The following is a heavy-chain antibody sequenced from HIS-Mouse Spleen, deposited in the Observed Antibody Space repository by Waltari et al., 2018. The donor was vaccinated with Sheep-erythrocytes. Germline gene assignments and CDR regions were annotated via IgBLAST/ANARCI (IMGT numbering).Heavy chain of an antibody. CDR3: ARGGRRTGFDY. J-gene: IGHJ4*02. CDR1: GGSFSGYY. V-gene: IGHV4-34*01. Sequence: QVQLQQWGAGLLKPSETLSLTCAVYGGSFSGYYWSWIRQPPGKGLEWIGEINHSGITNYNPSRKSRVTISVDTAKNQFALRLSSVTAADTAVYYCARGGRRTGFDYWGQGTLVTVSS. D-gene: IGHD3-9*01. CDR2: INHSGIT.